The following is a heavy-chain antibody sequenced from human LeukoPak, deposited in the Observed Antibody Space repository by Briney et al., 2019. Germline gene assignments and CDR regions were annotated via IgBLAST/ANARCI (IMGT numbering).Heavy chain of an antibody. CDR2: ISSSGSTI. J-gene: IGHJ4*02. CDR1: GGSISSYY. Sequence: LSLTCTVSGGSISSYYWSWIRQAPGKGLEWVSYISSSGSTIYYADSVKGRFTISRDNAKNSLYLQMNSLRAEDTAIYYCARGLPATLLDYWGQGTLVTVSS. D-gene: IGHD2-2*01. V-gene: IGHV3-11*01. CDR3: ARGLPATLLDY.